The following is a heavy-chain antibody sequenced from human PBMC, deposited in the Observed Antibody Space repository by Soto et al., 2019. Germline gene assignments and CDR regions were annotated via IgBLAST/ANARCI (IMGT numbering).Heavy chain of an antibody. Sequence: GASVKVSCKASGYTVTSYYMHWVRQAPGQGLEWMGIINPSGGSTSYAQKFQGRVTMTRDTSTSTVYMELSSLRSGDTAVYYCARDLENIVVVTAHAVSDIWGQGTMVTVSS. CDR1: GYTVTSYY. V-gene: IGHV1-46*01. CDR3: ARDLENIVVVTAHAVSDI. J-gene: IGHJ3*02. D-gene: IGHD2-21*02. CDR2: INPSGGST.